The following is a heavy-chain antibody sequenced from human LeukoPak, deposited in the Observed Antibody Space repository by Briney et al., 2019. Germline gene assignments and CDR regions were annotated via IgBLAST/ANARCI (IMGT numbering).Heavy chain of an antibody. V-gene: IGHV3-33*01. CDR1: GFTSSSYV. J-gene: IGHJ3*02. Sequence: SGRSLRLSSAAAGFTSSSYVMHWVRQAPGNRLEWGAVIWYDGSNKYYADSVKRRFTISRDNSKNTLYLQMNSLRAEDTAVYYCARSTYYYDSSGYYWGAFDIWGQGTMVTVSS. CDR3: ARSTYYYDSSGYYWGAFDI. CDR2: IWYDGSNK. D-gene: IGHD3-22*01.